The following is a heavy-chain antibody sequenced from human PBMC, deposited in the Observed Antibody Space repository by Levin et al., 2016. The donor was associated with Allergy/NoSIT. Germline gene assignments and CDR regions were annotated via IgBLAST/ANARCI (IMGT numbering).Heavy chain of an antibody. CDR3: ARDANYYDSSDI. CDR1: GFTFSSYS. V-gene: IGHV3-21*01. CDR2: ISSSSSYI. J-gene: IGHJ3*02. D-gene: IGHD3-22*01. Sequence: GGSLRLSCAASGFTFSSYSMNWVRQAPGKGLEWVSSISSSSSYIYYADSVKGRFTISRDNAKNSLYLQMNSLRAEDTAVYYCARDANYYDSSDIWGQGTMVTVSS.